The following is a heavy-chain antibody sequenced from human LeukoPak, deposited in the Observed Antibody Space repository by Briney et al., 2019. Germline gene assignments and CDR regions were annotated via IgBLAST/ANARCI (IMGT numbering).Heavy chain of an antibody. D-gene: IGHD3-9*01. CDR2: ISAYNSNT. V-gene: IGHV1-18*01. CDR1: GYTFSTYT. Sequence: ASVKVSCKASGYTFSTYTISWLRQAPGQGLEWMGWISAYNSNTNYAQKLQGRVTMTADTSTSTAYIELRDLRSDDTAVYYCARGSLAYYDILTGYPYWGQGTLVTVSS. CDR3: ARGSLAYYDILTGYPY. J-gene: IGHJ4*02.